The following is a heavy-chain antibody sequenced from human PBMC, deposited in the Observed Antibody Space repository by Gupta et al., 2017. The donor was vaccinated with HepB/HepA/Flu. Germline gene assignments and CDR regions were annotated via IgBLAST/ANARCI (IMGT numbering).Heavy chain of an antibody. D-gene: IGHD4-23*01. Sequence: QVQLVGSGGGAAQPGRSLRLSCAASAITFRSYGMHWVRQAPGKGLEWGAVIWYDGSNNYYADAGKSRFTIRRENSKTTLSLQMTSMRGEDTGVYYCARDRTVEGIGDVVYWGQGNLVSVS. CDR3: ARDRTVEGIGDVVY. CDR1: AITFRSYG. V-gene: IGHV3-33*01. J-gene: IGHJ4*02. CDR2: IWYDGSNN.